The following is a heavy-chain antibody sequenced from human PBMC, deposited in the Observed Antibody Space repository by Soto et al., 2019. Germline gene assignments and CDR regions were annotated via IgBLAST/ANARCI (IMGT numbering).Heavy chain of an antibody. Sequence: SETLSLTCTVSGGSISSGGYYWSWIRQHPGKGLEWIGYIYYSGSTYYNPSLKSRVTISVDTSKNQFSLKLSSVTAADTAVYYCARARGRGGNSDYYYYYGMDVWGQGTTVTVSS. CDR2: IYYSGST. CDR1: GGSISSGGYY. V-gene: IGHV4-31*03. D-gene: IGHD2-21*02. J-gene: IGHJ6*02. CDR3: ARARGRGGNSDYYYYYGMDV.